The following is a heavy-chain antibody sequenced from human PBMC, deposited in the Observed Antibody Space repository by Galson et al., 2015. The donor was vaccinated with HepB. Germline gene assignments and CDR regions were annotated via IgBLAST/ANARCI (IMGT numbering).Heavy chain of an antibody. CDR1: GFTFSSYS. V-gene: IGHV3-21*01. D-gene: IGHD2-2*01. Sequence: LRLSCAASGFTFSSYSMNWVRQAPGKGLEWVSSISSSSSYIYYADSVKGRFTISRDNAKNSLYLQMNSLRAKDTAVYYCARDRKIVVVPAATGGFDPWGQGTLVTVSS. CDR3: ARDRKIVVVPAATGGFDP. CDR2: ISSSSSYI. J-gene: IGHJ5*02.